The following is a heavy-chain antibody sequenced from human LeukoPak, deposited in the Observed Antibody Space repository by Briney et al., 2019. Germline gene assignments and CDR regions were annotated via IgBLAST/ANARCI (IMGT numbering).Heavy chain of an antibody. V-gene: IGHV3-7*03. J-gene: IGHJ4*02. CDR2: IKQDGSEK. CDR3: VKDIGDY. D-gene: IGHD3-16*02. CDR1: GFTFSSYW. Sequence: GGSLRLSCAASGFTFSSYWMSWARQAPGKGLEWVANIKQDGSEKYYVDSVKGRFTISRDNSKNSLYLQMNSLRNEDTALYYCVKDIGDYWGQGTLVTVSS.